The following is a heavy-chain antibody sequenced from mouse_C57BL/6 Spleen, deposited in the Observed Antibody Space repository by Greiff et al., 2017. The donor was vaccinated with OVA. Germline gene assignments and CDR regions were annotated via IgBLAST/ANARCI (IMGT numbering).Heavy chain of an antibody. CDR2: ISSGSSTI. CDR1: GFTFSDYG. D-gene: IGHD1-1*01. J-gene: IGHJ2*01. V-gene: IGHV5-17*01. Sequence: EVKLVESGGGLVKPGGSLKLSCAASGFTFSDYGMHWVRQAPEKGLEWVAYISSGSSTIYYADTVKGRFTISRDNAKNTLFLQLTSLRSEDTAMYYCARYGSSYDYFDYWGQGTTLTVSS. CDR3: ARYGSSYDYFDY.